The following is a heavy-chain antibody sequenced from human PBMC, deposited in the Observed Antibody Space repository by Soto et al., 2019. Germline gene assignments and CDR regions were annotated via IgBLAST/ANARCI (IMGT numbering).Heavy chain of an antibody. Sequence: GASVKVSCKASGFTFTSSAMQWVRQARGQRLEWIGWVVVGSGNTNYAQKFQERVTITRDMSTSTAYMELRSLRSDDTAVYYCARVSVFLAWTLDPWGQGTLVTVSS. CDR2: VVVGSGNT. D-gene: IGHD3-3*01. CDR3: ARVSVFLAWTLDP. V-gene: IGHV1-58*02. J-gene: IGHJ5*02. CDR1: GFTFTSSA.